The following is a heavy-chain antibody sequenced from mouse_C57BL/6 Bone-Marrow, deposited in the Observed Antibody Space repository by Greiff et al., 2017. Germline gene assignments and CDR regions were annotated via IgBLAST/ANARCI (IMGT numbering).Heavy chain of an antibody. CDR1: GYTFTSYW. D-gene: IGHD1-1*01. CDR3: ARPYYYGSSHYAMDY. Sequence: QVQLQQPGAELVMPGASVKLSCKASGYTFTSYWMHWVKQRPGQGLEWIGEIDPSDSYTNYNQKFKGKSTLTVDKSSSTAYMQLSRLTSEDEAVYYCARPYYYGSSHYAMDYWGQGTSVTVSS. J-gene: IGHJ4*01. V-gene: IGHV1-69*01. CDR2: IDPSDSYT.